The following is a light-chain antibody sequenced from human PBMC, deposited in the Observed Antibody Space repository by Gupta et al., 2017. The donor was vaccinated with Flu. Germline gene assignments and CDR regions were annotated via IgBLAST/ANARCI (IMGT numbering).Light chain of an antibody. CDR2: DAS. J-gene: IGKJ2*03. CDR3: QQYDNHPHS. Sequence: DIQMTQSPSSLSASVGDRVTITCQASQDISNSLNWYQQKPGIAPKLLIYDASNVETGVPSRFRGSGSGTXFTFTIXSLQPEDLATYYCQQYDNHPHSFGXGTKLEIK. CDR1: QDISNS. V-gene: IGKV1-33*01.